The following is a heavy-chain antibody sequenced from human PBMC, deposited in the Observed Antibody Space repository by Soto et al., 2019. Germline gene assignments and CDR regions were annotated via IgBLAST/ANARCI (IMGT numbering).Heavy chain of an antibody. D-gene: IGHD3-22*01. CDR2: IKSKTDGGTT. CDR3: TTDPRHYYDSSGYSYYYYGMDV. J-gene: IGHJ6*02. V-gene: IGHV3-15*01. CDR1: GFTFSNAW. Sequence: GSLRLSCAASGFTFSNAWMSWVRQAPGKGLEWVGRIKSKTDGGTTDYAAPVEGRFTISRDDSKNTLYLQMNSLKTEDTAVYYCTTDPRHYYDSSGYSYYYYGMDVWGQGTTVTSP.